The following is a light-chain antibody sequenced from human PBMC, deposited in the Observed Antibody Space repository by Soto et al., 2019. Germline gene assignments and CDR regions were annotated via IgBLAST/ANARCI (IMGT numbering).Light chain of an antibody. J-gene: IGKJ1*01. V-gene: IGKV3-15*01. CDR2: DAS. Sequence: EIVMTQSPATLSVSPGERATLSCRASQSVSSKLAWYQQKPGQAPRLLIYDASTRATGIPARFSGSGSGTEFTLTISSLQSEDFAIYYCQQYHNWPPKTFGQGTRWIS. CDR1: QSVSSK. CDR3: QQYHNWPPKT.